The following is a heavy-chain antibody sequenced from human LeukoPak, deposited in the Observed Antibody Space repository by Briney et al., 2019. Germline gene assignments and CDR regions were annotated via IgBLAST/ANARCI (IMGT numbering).Heavy chain of an antibody. V-gene: IGHV3-7*01. D-gene: IGHD1-26*01. CDR1: GFTFSSYW. CDR3: ARESVGAPSDAFDI. Sequence: GGSLRLSCAASGFTFSSYWMSWVRQAPGKGLEWVANIKQDGSEKYYVDSVKGRFTISRDNAKNSLYLQMNSLRAEDTAVYYRARESVGAPSDAFDIWGQGTMVTVSS. J-gene: IGHJ3*02. CDR2: IKQDGSEK.